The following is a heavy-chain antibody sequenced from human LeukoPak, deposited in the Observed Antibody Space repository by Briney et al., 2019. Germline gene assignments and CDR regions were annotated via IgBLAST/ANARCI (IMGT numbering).Heavy chain of an antibody. V-gene: IGHV1-2*02. CDR1: GYTFRNYY. CDR2: INFNRGDT. J-gene: IGHJ4*02. CDR3: ARDSVACISNSCYLPDY. Sequence: AASVKVSCKASGYTFRNYYIHWVRQAPGHGLEYMGWINFNRGDTNYAEKFQGRVTMTIDTSTSTVYMEVRSLRSDDTAVYYCARDSVACISNSCYLPDYWGQGTLVTVSS. D-gene: IGHD2-2*01.